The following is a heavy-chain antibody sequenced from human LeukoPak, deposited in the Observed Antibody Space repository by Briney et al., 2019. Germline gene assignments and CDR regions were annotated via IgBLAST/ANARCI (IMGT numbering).Heavy chain of an antibody. CDR1: GDTFTIDY. CDR2: INPSGGST. J-gene: IGHJ4*02. D-gene: IGHD6-13*01. CDR3: AREGSTGTFDY. V-gene: IGHV1-46*01. Sequence: ASLKVSCKASGDTFTIDYMHWVRQTPGQGLGWRGIINPSGGSTRYAQKFQGRVTMTRDMSTSTVYMELSSLRSEDTAVYYCAREGSTGTFDYWGQGPLATVSS.